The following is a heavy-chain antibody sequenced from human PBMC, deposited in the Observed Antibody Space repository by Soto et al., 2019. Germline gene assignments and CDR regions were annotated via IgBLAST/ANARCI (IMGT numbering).Heavy chain of an antibody. V-gene: IGHV4-61*01. CDR1: GGSVSTGMYY. D-gene: IGHD2-8*01. J-gene: IGHJ4*02. Sequence: SETLSLTCTVSGGSVSTGMYYWSWIRQPPGKGLEWIGNVYFTGTTIYNHSLKSRVTMSVDTYKDQFFLKLTSVTAADTAVYYCARYCNNQDRRHLYYFDYWGLGTLVTVSS. CDR2: VYFTGTT. CDR3: ARYCNNQDRRHLYYFDY.